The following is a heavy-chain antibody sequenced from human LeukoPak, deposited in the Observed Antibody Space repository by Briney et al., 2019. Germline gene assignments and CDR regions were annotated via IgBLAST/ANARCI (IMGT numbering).Heavy chain of an antibody. Sequence: SQALSLTCAISGDSVSSNSVAWNWIRQSPSRGLEWLGTTYYRSKLFKDYPLSVKSRISIEPDTSKNQFSLQLNSVTPEDTAVYYCARGGLGATLDDFHYWGQGTLVTVSS. D-gene: IGHD5-24*01. V-gene: IGHV6-1*01. J-gene: IGHJ4*02. CDR1: GDSVSSNSVA. CDR2: TYYRSKLFK. CDR3: ARGGLGATLDDFHY.